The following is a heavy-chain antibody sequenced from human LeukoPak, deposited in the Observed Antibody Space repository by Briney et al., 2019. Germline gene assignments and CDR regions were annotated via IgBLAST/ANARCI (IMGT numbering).Heavy chain of an antibody. D-gene: IGHD2-2*01. V-gene: IGHV4-34*01. Sequence: SETLSLTCAVYGGSFSGYYWSWIRQPPGKGLEWIGEINHSGSTNYNPSLKSRVTISIDTSKNQFSLKLSSVTAADTAVYYCASRYCSSTSCLPLDYWGQGTLVTVSS. CDR3: ASRYCSSTSCLPLDY. J-gene: IGHJ4*02. CDR2: INHSGST. CDR1: GGSFSGYY.